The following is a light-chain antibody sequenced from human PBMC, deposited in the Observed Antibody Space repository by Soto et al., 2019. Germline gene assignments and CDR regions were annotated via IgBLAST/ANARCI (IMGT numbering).Light chain of an antibody. CDR1: QALQRSF. Sequence: IVLTQSPGTLSLSPGERATLSCRASQALQRSFLAWYQHKPGQSPRLLISGVSSRAAGVPDRFSGSGSGTDFTLTISSLQPDDFATYYCQHYNSYSEAFGQGTKVELK. J-gene: IGKJ1*01. CDR3: QHYNSYSEA. V-gene: IGKV3-20*01. CDR2: GVS.